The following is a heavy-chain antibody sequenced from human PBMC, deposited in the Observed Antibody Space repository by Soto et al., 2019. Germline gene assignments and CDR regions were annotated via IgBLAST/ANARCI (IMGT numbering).Heavy chain of an antibody. CDR1: GFTFSGHA. CDR2: ISDSGDGT. V-gene: IGHV3-23*01. CDR3: AKVFQGHWFDP. Sequence: GGSLRLSCAASGFTFSGHAMAWLRQAPGKGLEWVSGISDSGDGTFYADSVKGRFTISRDNSRNTLDLQMSSLRVDDTAVYYCAKVFQGHWFDPWGQGTLVTVSS. J-gene: IGHJ5*02.